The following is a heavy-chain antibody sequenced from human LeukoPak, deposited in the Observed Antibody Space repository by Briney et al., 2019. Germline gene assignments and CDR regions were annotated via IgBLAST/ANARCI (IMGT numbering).Heavy chain of an antibody. CDR2: IYSGGST. CDR1: GFTVSSNY. J-gene: IGHJ4*02. D-gene: IGHD6-13*01. V-gene: IGHV3-53*01. CDR3: ARDPSSSSAVGGY. Sequence: GGSLRLSCAASGFTVSSNYMSWVRQAPGKGLEWVSVIYSGGSTYYADSVKGRFTISRDNSKNTLYLQMNSLRAEDTAVYYCARDPSSSSAVGGYWGQGTLVTVSS.